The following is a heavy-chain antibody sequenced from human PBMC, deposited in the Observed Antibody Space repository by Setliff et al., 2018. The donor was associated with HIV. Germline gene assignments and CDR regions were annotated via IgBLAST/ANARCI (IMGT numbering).Heavy chain of an antibody. CDR3: ARAVNLTFDI. V-gene: IGHV4-38-2*02. Sequence: SETLSLTCAVSGQSISGSYYWAWIRRPPGRGLEWIANIYPRGDIHPNGGTNYNPSLKGQVTISQDSSKNQFSLKVNSVTAADTATYYCARAVNLTFDIWGQGSMVTVSS. CDR2: IYPRGDIHPNGGT. J-gene: IGHJ3*02. CDR1: GQSISGSYY.